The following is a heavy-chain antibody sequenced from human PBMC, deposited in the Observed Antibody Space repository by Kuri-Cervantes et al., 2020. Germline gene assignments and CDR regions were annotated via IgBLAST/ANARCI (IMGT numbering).Heavy chain of an antibody. CDR3: AHQTAGSFRFDP. V-gene: IGHV2-70*12. CDR1: GFSLSTSGMC. Sequence: SGPTLVKPTQTLTLTCTFSGFSLSTSGMCASWIRQPPGKALEWLALIDWDDDKYYSTSLKTRLTISKDTSKNQVVLTMTNMDPVDTATYYCAHQTAGSFRFDPWGQGTLVTVSS. J-gene: IGHJ5*02. CDR2: IDWDDDK. D-gene: IGHD6-13*01.